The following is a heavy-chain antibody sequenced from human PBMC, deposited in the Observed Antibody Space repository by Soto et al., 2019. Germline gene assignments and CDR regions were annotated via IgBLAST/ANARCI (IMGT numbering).Heavy chain of an antibody. CDR2: IYYSGST. D-gene: IGHD2-2*01. Sequence: QLQLQESGPGLVKPSETLSLTCTVSGGSISSSSYYWGWIRQPPGKGLEWIGSIYYSGSTYYNPSLKSRVTISVDTSKNQFSLKLSSVTAADTAVYYCARHVARIPFVPIGVASAYYYYGMDVWGQGTTVTVSS. V-gene: IGHV4-39*01. CDR1: GGSISSSSYY. J-gene: IGHJ6*02. CDR3: ARHVARIPFVPIGVASAYYYYGMDV.